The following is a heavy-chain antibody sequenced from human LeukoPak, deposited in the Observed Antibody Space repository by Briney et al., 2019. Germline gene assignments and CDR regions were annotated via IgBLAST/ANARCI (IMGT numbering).Heavy chain of an antibody. CDR2: VSYDGTYQ. J-gene: IGHJ4*02. CDR1: GFTFSNYA. D-gene: IGHD2-21*02. Sequence: PGRSLRLSCAASGFTFSNYAMHWVRQAPGKGLEWVAVVSYDGTYQNYADSVKGRFTISRDNSRNTLYLQMNSVRAEDTAVYYCARLRSCGGDCYYFDYWGQGTLITVSS. V-gene: IGHV3-30-3*01. CDR3: ARLRSCGGDCYYFDY.